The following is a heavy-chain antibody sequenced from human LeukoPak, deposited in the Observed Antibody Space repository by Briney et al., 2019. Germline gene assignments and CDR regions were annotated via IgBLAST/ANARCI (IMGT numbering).Heavy chain of an antibody. D-gene: IGHD3-22*01. CDR3: ARYAYYYDSSGLWTTFDY. J-gene: IGHJ4*02. CDR2: IKQDGSEK. V-gene: IGHV3-7*01. CDR1: GFTFSSYW. Sequence: PGGSLRLSCAASGFTFSSYWMSWVRQAPGKGLEWVANIKQDGSEKYYVDSVKGRFTISRDNAKNSLYLQMNSLRAEDTAVYYCARYAYYYDSSGLWTTFDYWGQGTLVTVSS.